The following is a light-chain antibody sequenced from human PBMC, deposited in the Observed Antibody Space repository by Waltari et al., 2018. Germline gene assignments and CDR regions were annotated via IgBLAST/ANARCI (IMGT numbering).Light chain of an antibody. CDR1: GSNIGAGYD. J-gene: IGLJ3*02. CDR3: QSYDTSLSVV. CDR2: GTN. Sequence: QSVLTQPPSVSGAPGQRVTISCTGSGSNIGAGYDVHWYQQLPRAAPKFLLYGTNTRPVGVRDPFFCAKSGTPASLAIIGLQPEDEADYYCQSYDTSLSVVFGGGTKLTVV. V-gene: IGLV1-40*01.